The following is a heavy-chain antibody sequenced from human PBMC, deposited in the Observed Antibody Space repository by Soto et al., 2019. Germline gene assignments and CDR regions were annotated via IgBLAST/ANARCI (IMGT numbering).Heavy chain of an antibody. J-gene: IGHJ4*02. D-gene: IGHD2-2*01. Sequence: QVQLVQSGAEVKKPGASVKVSCKASGYTFTSYGISWVRQAPGQGLEWMGWISAYSGNTNYAHKLQGRVTMTTDTTTSTAYMELRSLRSNDTAVYYCARDRQVGYCSSTSCPNDYRGQGTLVTVSS. CDR3: ARDRQVGYCSSTSCPNDY. V-gene: IGHV1-18*01. CDR1: GYTFTSYG. CDR2: ISAYSGNT.